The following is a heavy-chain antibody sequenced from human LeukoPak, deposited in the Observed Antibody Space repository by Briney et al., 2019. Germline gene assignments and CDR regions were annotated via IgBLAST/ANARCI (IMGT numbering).Heavy chain of an antibody. V-gene: IGHV4-31*03. Sequence: PSQTLSLTCTVSGGSISSGGYYWSWIRQHPGKGLEWIGYIYYSGSTYYNPSLKSRVTISVDTSKNQFSLKLSSVTAADTAVYYCARGRYSYGRSGVKPVGYYFDYWGQGTLVTVSS. CDR3: ARGRYSYGRSGVKPVGYYFDY. D-gene: IGHD5-18*01. J-gene: IGHJ4*02. CDR1: GGSISSGGYY. CDR2: IYYSGST.